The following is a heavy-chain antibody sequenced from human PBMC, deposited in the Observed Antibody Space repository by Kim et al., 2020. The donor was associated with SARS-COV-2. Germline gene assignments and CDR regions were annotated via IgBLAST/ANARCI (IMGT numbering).Heavy chain of an antibody. J-gene: IGHJ6*02. CDR1: GFTFSSYG. CDR3: AKDRSSYGRDG. Sequence: GGSLRLSCAASGFTFSSYGMHWVRQAPGKGLEWVAVISYDGSNKYYADSVKGRFTISRDNSKNTLYLQMNSLRAEDTAVYYCAKDRSSYGRDGWGQGTT. D-gene: IGHD6-6*01. V-gene: IGHV3-30*18. CDR2: ISYDGSNK.